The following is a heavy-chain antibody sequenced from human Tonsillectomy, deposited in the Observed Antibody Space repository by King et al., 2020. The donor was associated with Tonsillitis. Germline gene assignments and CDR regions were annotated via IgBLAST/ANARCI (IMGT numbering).Heavy chain of an antibody. J-gene: IGHJ3*02. CDR3: ARQDSYYYDSSAYYAFDI. CDR2: IDPSDSYI. V-gene: IGHV5-10-1*01. Sequence: VQLVESGAEVKKPGESLRISCKGSGYSFTTYWISWVRQMPGKGLEWMGRIDPSDSYINYSPSFQGHVTISADKSISTAYLQWSSLKASDTAMYYCARQDSYYYDSSAYYAFDIWGQGTMVTVSS. D-gene: IGHD3-22*01. CDR1: GYSFTTYW.